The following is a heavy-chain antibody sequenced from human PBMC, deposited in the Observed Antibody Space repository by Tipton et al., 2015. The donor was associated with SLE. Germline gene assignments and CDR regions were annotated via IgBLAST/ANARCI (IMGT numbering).Heavy chain of an antibody. CDR2: IYYSGST. CDR3: ARAGHYYSALTWFDS. V-gene: IGHV4-59*01. D-gene: IGHD3-22*01. CDR1: GASMSGYY. Sequence: TLSLTCSVSGASMSGYYWSWIRQSPGKGLEWIGYIYYSGSTKSNPSLKSRVTISVDTSKNQFSLKLSSVTAADTAVYYCARAGHYYSALTWFDSWGQGTLVTVSS. J-gene: IGHJ5*01.